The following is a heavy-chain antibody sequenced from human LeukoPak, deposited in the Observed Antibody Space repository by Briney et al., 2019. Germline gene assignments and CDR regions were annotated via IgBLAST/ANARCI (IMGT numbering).Heavy chain of an antibody. CDR2: ISYSSSTI. J-gene: IGHJ6*03. D-gene: IGHD6-13*01. Sequence: PGGSLRLSCAASGFTFSSYSMNWARQAPGKGLEWVSYISYSSSTIYYADSVKGRFTISRDNAKNSLYLQMDSLRAEDTAVYYCARVTNPGYSSSWPYYYYYYMDVWGKGTTVTISS. CDR3: ARVTNPGYSSSWPYYYYYYMDV. CDR1: GFTFSSYS. V-gene: IGHV3-48*01.